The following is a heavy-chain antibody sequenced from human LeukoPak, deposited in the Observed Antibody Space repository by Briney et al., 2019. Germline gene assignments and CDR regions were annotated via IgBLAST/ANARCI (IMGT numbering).Heavy chain of an antibody. Sequence: ASVKVSCKVSGYTLTELSMHWVRQAPGKGLEWVGGFDPEDGETIYAQKFQGRVTMTEDTSTDTAYMELSSLRSEDTAVYYCATAKMGASYDAFDIWGQGTMVTVSS. CDR1: GYTLTELS. CDR2: FDPEDGET. CDR3: ATAKMGASYDAFDI. V-gene: IGHV1-24*01. D-gene: IGHD1-26*01. J-gene: IGHJ3*02.